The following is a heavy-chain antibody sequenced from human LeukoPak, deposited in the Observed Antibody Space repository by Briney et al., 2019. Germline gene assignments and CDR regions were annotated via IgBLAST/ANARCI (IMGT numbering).Heavy chain of an antibody. CDR2: FDPEDGET. V-gene: IGHV1-24*01. D-gene: IGHD6-25*01. Sequence: ASVKVSCKVSGYTLTELSMHWVRQAPGKGLEWMGGFDPEDGETIYAQKSQGRVTMTEDTSTDTAYMELSSLRSEDTAVYYCATGGVSAASGKPGYYYYGMDVWGQGTTVTVSS. CDR1: GYTLTELS. J-gene: IGHJ6*02. CDR3: ATGGVSAASGKPGYYYYGMDV.